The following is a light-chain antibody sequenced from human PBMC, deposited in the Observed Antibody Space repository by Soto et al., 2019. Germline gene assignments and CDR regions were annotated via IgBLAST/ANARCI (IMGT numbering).Light chain of an antibody. CDR2: KTS. Sequence: DIQLTQSPSTLSASVGDRVTITCRASQTISSWLAWYQQKPGKAPNLLIYKTSNLESGVPSRFSGSGSGTEFTLTISSLQPGDFATYYCQYYNDYCWTFGQGTKVEIK. CDR3: QYYNDYCWT. CDR1: QTISSW. J-gene: IGKJ1*01. V-gene: IGKV1-5*03.